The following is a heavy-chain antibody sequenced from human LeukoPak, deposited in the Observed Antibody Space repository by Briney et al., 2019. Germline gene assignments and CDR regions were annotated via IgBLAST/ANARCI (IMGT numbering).Heavy chain of an antibody. J-gene: IGHJ4*02. CDR3: ARVYTKGNYFDY. CDR1: GDSISSGGYY. Sequence: TLSLTCKVSGDSISSGGYYWSWIRQHPGKGLEWIGYIYYSGSTYYNPSLMSRVTISIDTSKNQFSLKLSSVTAADTAVYYCARVYTKGNYFDYWGQGTPVTVSS. V-gene: IGHV4-31*03. D-gene: IGHD4-11*01. CDR2: IYYSGST.